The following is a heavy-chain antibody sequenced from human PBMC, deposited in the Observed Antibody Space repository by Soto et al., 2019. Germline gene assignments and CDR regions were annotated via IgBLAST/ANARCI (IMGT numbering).Heavy chain of an antibody. J-gene: IGHJ6*02. D-gene: IGHD6-6*01. CDR3: ARDRWQLAAFYYYYGMDV. CDR2: IIPIFGTA. Sequence: QVQLVQSGAEVKKPGSSVKVSCKASGGTFSSYAISWVRQAPGQGLEWMGGIIPIFGTANYAQKFQGRVTITADESTSTAYMELSSLRSEDTAVYYWARDRWQLAAFYYYYGMDVWGQGTTVTVSS. CDR1: GGTFSSYA. V-gene: IGHV1-69*01.